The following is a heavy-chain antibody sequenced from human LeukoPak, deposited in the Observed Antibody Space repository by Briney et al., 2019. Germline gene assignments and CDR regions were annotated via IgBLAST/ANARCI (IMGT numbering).Heavy chain of an antibody. Sequence: ASVKVSCKASGYTFTGYYMHWGRQAPGQGLEWMGWINPNSGGTNYAQKFQGRVTMTRDTSISTAYMELSRLRSDDTAVYYCARELRYFDWLFTLCWFDPWGQGTLVTVSS. J-gene: IGHJ5*02. CDR2: INPNSGGT. CDR1: GYTFTGYY. V-gene: IGHV1-2*02. CDR3: ARELRYFDWLFTLCWFDP. D-gene: IGHD3-9*01.